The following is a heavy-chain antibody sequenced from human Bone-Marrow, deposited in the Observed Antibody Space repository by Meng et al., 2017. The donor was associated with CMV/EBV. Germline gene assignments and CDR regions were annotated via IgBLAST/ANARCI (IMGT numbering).Heavy chain of an antibody. J-gene: IGHJ1*01. CDR3: ASSLGHPLAARPFYFCF. D-gene: IGHD6-6*01. Sequence: SETLSLTCTVSGGSVSSGSYYWSWIRQPPGKGLEWIGYIYYSGSTNYNPSLKSRVTISVHTSKDQFSLRLSSVTAADTAVYFCASSLGHPLAARPFYFCFWAQGTLVTVSS. V-gene: IGHV4-61*01. CDR1: GGSVSSGSYY. CDR2: IYYSGST.